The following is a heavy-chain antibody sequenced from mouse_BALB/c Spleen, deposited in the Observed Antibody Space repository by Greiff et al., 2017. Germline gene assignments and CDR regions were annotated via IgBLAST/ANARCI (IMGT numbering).Heavy chain of an antibody. V-gene: IGHV1-54*01. CDR3: ARPRGYYFDY. J-gene: IGHJ2*01. Sequence: QVQLKQSGAELVRPGTSVKVSCKASGYAFTNYLIEWVKQRPGQGLEWIGVINPGSGGTNYNEKFKGKATLTADKSSSTAYMQLSSLTSDDSAVYFCARPRGYYFDYWGQGTTLTVSS. CDR1: GYAFTNYL. D-gene: IGHD3-1*01. CDR2: INPGSGGT.